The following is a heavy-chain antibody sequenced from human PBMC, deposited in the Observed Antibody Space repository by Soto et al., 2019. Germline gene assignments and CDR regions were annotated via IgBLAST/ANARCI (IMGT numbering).Heavy chain of an antibody. Sequence: EVQLVESGGGLVQPGRSLRLSCAASGFTFDDFAMHWVRQDPGKGLEWVSGVDWNSGSTAYADSVKGRFTISRDNARNSLYLQMNSLRAEDTALYYCVKGRGSYEVKFGMDVWGQGTTVTVSS. CDR1: GFTFDDFA. CDR3: VKGRGSYEVKFGMDV. J-gene: IGHJ6*02. D-gene: IGHD6-25*01. CDR2: VDWNSGST. V-gene: IGHV3-9*01.